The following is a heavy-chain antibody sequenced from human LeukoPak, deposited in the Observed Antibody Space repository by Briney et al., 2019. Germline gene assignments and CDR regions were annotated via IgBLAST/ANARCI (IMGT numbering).Heavy chain of an antibody. CDR3: ARYGNGAWLAHYAFDS. CDR2: INPDGSEK. CDR1: GFTLRNYW. V-gene: IGHV3-7*01. D-gene: IGHD6-19*01. Sequence: GGSLRLSCAASGFTLRNYWMSWVRQAPGKGLEWVANINPDGSEKYYADSVKGRFAISRDNAENSLYLQMNSLRAEDTAVYYCARYGNGAWLAHYAFDSWGQGTMVTVSS. J-gene: IGHJ3*02.